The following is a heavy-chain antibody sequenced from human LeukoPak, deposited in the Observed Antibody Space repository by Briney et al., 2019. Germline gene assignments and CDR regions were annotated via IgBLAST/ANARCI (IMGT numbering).Heavy chain of an antibody. V-gene: IGHV3-30-3*01. CDR1: GFTFSSYA. CDR2: ISYDGSNK. J-gene: IGHJ6*02. Sequence: GGSLRLSCAASGFTFSSYAMHWVRQAPGKGLEWVAVISYDGSNKYYADSVKGRFTISRDNSKNTLYLQMNSLRAEDTAVYYCARGGKPLDRLERRKKVQPPYGMDVWGQGTTVTVSS. CDR3: ARGGKPLDRLERRKKVQPPYGMDV. D-gene: IGHD2-2*03.